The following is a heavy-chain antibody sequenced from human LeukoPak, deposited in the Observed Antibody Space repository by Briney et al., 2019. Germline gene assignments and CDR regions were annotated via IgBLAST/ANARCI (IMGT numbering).Heavy chain of an antibody. J-gene: IGHJ4*02. V-gene: IGHV4-34*01. D-gene: IGHD3-9*01. CDR1: GGSFSGYY. CDR2: INHSGST. CDR3: ARVPHYDILTGYEFDY. Sequence: SETLSLTCAVYGGSFSGYYWSWIRQPPGKGLEWIGEINHSGSTNYNPSLKSRVTISVDTSKNQFSLKLSSVTAADTAVYYCARVPHYDILTGYEFDYWGQGTLVTVSS.